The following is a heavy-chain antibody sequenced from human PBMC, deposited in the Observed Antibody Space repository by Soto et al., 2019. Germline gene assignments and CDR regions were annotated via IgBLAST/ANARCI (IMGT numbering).Heavy chain of an antibody. CDR1: EFTFSQHW. Sequence: EVHLVESGGGLVQPGGSLRLSCAASEFTFSQHWMSWVRQALGKGLEWVADIKPDGSEKYYVDSVKGRFTISRDNDKNSVYLQMNSLRAEDTAVYYCARGHYGRDYWGQGTLVTVSS. V-gene: IGHV3-7*01. CDR3: ARGHYGRDY. J-gene: IGHJ4*02. D-gene: IGHD4-17*01. CDR2: IKPDGSEK.